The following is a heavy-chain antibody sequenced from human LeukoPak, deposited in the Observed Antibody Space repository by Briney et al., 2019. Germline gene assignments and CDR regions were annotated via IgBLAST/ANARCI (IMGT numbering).Heavy chain of an antibody. CDR1: GFTFSSYW. CDR3: ARSRGTTGTTTLDP. J-gene: IGHJ5*02. CDR2: INSDGSST. V-gene: IGHV3-74*01. Sequence: GGSLRLSCAASGFTFSSYWMHWVRQAPGKGLVWVSRINSDGSSTNYADSVKGRFTISRDNDKNTLYLQMNSLRAEDTAVYYCARSRGTTGTTTLDPWGQGSLVIVSS. D-gene: IGHD1-1*01.